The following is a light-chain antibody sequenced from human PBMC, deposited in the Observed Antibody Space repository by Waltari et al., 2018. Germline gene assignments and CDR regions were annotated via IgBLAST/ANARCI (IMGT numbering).Light chain of an antibody. V-gene: IGKV1-5*03. CDR1: QSISIW. J-gene: IGKJ4*01. CDR3: QQYSTFPLS. Sequence: DIQMTQSPPTLSASVGDRVTITCLASQSISIWLAWYQQIPGKAPKLLIYKASSLDTGVPSRFSGSASGTEFTLTISSLQPDDFGTYYCQQYSTFPLSFGGGTTVDIK. CDR2: KAS.